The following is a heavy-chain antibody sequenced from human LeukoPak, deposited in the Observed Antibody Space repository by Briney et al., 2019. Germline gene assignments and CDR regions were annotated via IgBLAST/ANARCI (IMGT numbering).Heavy chain of an antibody. CDR1: GFTFSSYS. J-gene: IGHJ4*02. CDR2: ISSSSSYI. D-gene: IGHD2-2*01. Sequence: GGSLRLSCAASGFTFSSYSMNWVRQAPGKGLEWVSSISSSSSYIYYADSVKGRFTISRDNAKNSLYLQMDSLRVEDTAVYYCARLRSTSYYFDYWGQGTLVTVSS. V-gene: IGHV3-21*01. CDR3: ARLRSTSYYFDY.